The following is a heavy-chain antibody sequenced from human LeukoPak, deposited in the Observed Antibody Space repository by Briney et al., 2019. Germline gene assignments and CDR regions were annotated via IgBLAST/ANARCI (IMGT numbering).Heavy chain of an antibody. CDR3: ARVMAGYDAFDI. CDR2: IYTSGST. V-gene: IGHV4-61*02. Sequence: SETLSLTCTVSGGSISTGSYCWSWIRQPAGKGLEWIGRIYTSGSTNYNPSLKSRVTMSVDTSKNQFSLKLSSVTAADTAVYYCARVMAGYDAFDIWGQGTMVTVSS. CDR1: GGSISTGSYC. D-gene: IGHD6-19*01. J-gene: IGHJ3*02.